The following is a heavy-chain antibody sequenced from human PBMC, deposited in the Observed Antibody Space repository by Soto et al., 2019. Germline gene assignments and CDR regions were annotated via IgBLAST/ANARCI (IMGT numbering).Heavy chain of an antibody. D-gene: IGHD3-9*01. CDR3: ARSPHRGSDYDILTGYYSPFDY. CDR2: IYYSGST. Sequence: SETLSLTCAVSGGSIISYYWIWIRQPPGKGLEWIGYIYYSGSTNYNPSLKSRVTISVDTSKNQFSLKLSSVTAADTAVYYCARSPHRGSDYDILTGYYSPFDYWGQGTLVTVSS. V-gene: IGHV4-59*01. CDR1: GGSIISYY. J-gene: IGHJ4*02.